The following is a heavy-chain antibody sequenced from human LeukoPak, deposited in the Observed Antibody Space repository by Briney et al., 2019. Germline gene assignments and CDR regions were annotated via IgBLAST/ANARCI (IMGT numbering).Heavy chain of an antibody. CDR2: ISYDGNND. CDR3: ARGYNDAFDI. D-gene: IGHD1-14*01. J-gene: IGHJ3*02. Sequence: PGGSLRLSCAASEFTFINYAMNWVRQAPGKGLEWLALISYDGNNDYYADSVKGRFTISRDNSKNTLYLQMNSLRAEDTAVYYCARGYNDAFDIWGQGTMVTVSS. V-gene: IGHV3-30-3*01. CDR1: EFTFINYA.